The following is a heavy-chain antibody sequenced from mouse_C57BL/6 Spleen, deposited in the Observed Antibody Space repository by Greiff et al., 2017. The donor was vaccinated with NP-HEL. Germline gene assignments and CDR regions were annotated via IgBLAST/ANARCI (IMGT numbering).Heavy chain of an antibody. V-gene: IGHV1-22*01. D-gene: IGHD3-3*01. CDR2: INPNNGGT. J-gene: IGHJ2*01. CDR3: ARQGRRGFDY. CDR1: GYTFTDYN. Sequence: VQLKESGPELVKPGASVKMSCKASGYTFTDYNMHWVKQSHGTSLEWIGYINPNNGGTSSNQKFKGKATLTVNKSSSTAYMELRSLTSEDSAVYYCARQGRRGFDYWGQGTTLTVSS.